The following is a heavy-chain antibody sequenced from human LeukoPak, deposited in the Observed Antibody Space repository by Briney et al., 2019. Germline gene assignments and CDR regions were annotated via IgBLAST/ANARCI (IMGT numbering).Heavy chain of an antibody. CDR1: GFTFSDYA. V-gene: IGHV3-30*04. Sequence: GGSLRLSCVVAGFTFSDYAIHWVRQTPGKGLEWVAVISSDGTNKYYTDSVRGRFTISRDNSKNTLFLQMTSLRGDDTAIYYCAKDRGHYYYCSGSLFDYWGQGTLVTVSS. D-gene: IGHD3-10*01. J-gene: IGHJ4*02. CDR3: AKDRGHYYYCSGSLFDY. CDR2: ISSDGTNK.